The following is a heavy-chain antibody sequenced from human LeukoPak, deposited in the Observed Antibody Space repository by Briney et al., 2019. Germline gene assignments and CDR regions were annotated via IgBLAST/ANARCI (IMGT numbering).Heavy chain of an antibody. CDR3: AHRPYDPSGYGLYYFDY. J-gene: IGHJ4*02. CDR1: GFSLSSSGVG. CDR2: IYWDDDR. V-gene: IGHV2-5*02. Sequence: SGPTLVKPTQTLTLTCTLSGFSLSSSGVGVGWIRQPPGKTLEWLAPIYWDDDRRYSPSLKSRLTITKDTSKDQVVLTITNVDPVDTGTYYCAHRPYDPSGYGLYYFDYWGQGTLVTVSS. D-gene: IGHD3-22*01.